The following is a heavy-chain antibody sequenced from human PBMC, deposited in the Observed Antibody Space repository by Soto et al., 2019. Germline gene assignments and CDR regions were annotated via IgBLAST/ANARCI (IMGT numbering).Heavy chain of an antibody. V-gene: IGHV3-30*18. CDR1: GFTFSRYG. CDR3: AKSWYDFWSGYYKGYFDY. CDR2: ISYDGSGE. J-gene: IGHJ4*02. D-gene: IGHD3-3*01. Sequence: GGSLRLSCAASGFTFSRYGMHWVRQAPGKGLEWVAFISYDGSGESFADSVKGRFTISRDNSKNTLYLQMTSLRPEDTALYYCAKSWYDFWSGYYKGYFDYWGQGTPVTVSS.